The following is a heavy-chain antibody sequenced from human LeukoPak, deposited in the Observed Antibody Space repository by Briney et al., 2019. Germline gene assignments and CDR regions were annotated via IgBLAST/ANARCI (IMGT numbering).Heavy chain of an antibody. CDR3: ARQDYYDSSGHNWFDP. D-gene: IGHD3-22*01. V-gene: IGHV4-34*12. J-gene: IGHJ5*02. Sequence: SETLSLTCAVYGGSFSGCYWSWIRQPPGKGLEWIGEIIDSGSTNYNPSLKSRVTMSLDTSKKQFSVNLSSVTAADTAVYYCARQDYYDSSGHNWFDPWGQGTLVTVSS. CDR2: IIDSGST. CDR1: GGSFSGCY.